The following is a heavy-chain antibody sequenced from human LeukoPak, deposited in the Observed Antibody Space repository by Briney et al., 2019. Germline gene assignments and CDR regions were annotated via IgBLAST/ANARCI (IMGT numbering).Heavy chain of an antibody. D-gene: IGHD3-3*01. CDR2: ISSSSSYI. J-gene: IGHJ4*02. Sequence: GGSLRLSCAASGFTFSSYSMNWVRQAPGKGLEWVSSISSSSSYIYYADSVKGRFTISRDNAKNSLYLQMNSLRAGDTAVYYCARGYHYSSVMPLEWTDYWGQGTLVTVSS. V-gene: IGHV3-21*01. CDR3: ARGYHYSSVMPLEWTDY. CDR1: GFTFSSYS.